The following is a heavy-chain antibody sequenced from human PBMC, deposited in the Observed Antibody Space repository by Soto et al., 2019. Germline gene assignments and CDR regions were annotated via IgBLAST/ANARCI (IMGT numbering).Heavy chain of an antibody. CDR1: GFSISSGYF. J-gene: IGHJ5*02. Sequence: SETLSLTCAVSGFSISSGYFWGWIRQPPGKGPEWLGGIYHSGTTYYNPSVKGRVTISVDTSKNQFSLKMSSVTAADTAVYYCARDSSGYYWFDPWGPGPLVTVST. CDR3: ARDSSGYYWFDP. V-gene: IGHV4-38-2*02. D-gene: IGHD3-22*01. CDR2: IYHSGTT.